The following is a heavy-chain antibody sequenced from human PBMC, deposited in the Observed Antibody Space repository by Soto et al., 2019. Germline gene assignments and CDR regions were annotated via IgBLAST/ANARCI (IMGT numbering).Heavy chain of an antibody. Sequence: EVQLVESGGGLVQPGRSLRLSCAASGFTFDDYAMHWVRQAPGKGLEWVSGISWNSGSIGYADSVKGRFTIARDNAKNSLYLQMNSLRAEDTALYYCAKDISRKAAAVFDYWGQGTLVTVSS. CDR1: GFTFDDYA. CDR3: AKDISRKAAAVFDY. CDR2: ISWNSGSI. V-gene: IGHV3-9*01. D-gene: IGHD6-13*01. J-gene: IGHJ4*02.